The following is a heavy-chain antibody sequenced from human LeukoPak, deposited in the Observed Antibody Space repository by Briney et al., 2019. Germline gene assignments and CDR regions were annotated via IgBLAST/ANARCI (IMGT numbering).Heavy chain of an antibody. D-gene: IGHD2-2*01. V-gene: IGHV1-2*02. Sequence: GASVKVSCKASGYTFTGYYMHWVRQAPGQGLEWMGWINPNSGGTNYAQKFQGRATVTRDTSISTAYMELSRLRSDDTAVYYCAREKPPCSSTSCYAGERWTAPPDYWGQGTLVTVSS. CDR2: INPNSGGT. CDR1: GYTFTGYY. CDR3: AREKPPCSSTSCYAGERWTAPPDY. J-gene: IGHJ4*02.